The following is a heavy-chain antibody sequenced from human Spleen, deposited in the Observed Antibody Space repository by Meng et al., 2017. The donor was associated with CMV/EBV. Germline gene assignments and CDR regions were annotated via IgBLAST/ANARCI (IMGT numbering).Heavy chain of an antibody. J-gene: IGHJ4*02. D-gene: IGHD1-1*01. Sequence: SETLSLTCTVSGGSISKSSYYWDLVRQPPGKGLEWIGSIYYSGSTDYNPSLKSRVTISVDTSKNQFSLKLSSVTAADTAVYYCAREGPRDRTTGTRDFDNWGQGTLVTVSS. CDR2: IYYSGST. CDR1: GGSISKSSYY. V-gene: IGHV4-39*02. CDR3: AREGPRDRTTGTRDFDN.